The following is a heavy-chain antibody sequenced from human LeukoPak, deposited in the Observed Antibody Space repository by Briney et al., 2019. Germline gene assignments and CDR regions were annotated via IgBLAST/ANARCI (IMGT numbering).Heavy chain of an antibody. CDR2: IWNAGTNT. V-gene: IGHV3-33*01. CDR1: GFSFSTYG. D-gene: IGHD3-16*01. Sequence: GGSLRLSCAASGFSFSTYGMHWVRQAPGKVLEWVALIWNAGTNTYYADSVKGRFTISRDNSKNTLYLQMNSLRAEDTAVYYCAGDTPPGGDYYFDYWGQGTLVIVSS. CDR3: AGDTPPGGDYYFDY. J-gene: IGHJ4*02.